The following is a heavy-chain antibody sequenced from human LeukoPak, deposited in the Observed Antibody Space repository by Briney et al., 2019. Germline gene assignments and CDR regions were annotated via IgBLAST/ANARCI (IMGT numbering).Heavy chain of an antibody. CDR2: FSYRGST. Sequence: SETLSLTCTVSGGSISGYYWSWIRQPPGKGLEWVGYFSYRGSTNYNPSLKSRVTVSVDTSKNHFSLKLTSVTAADTAVYYCARDRSSSLSLLPTFDYWGQGTLVTVSS. CDR3: ARDRSSSLSLLPTFDY. D-gene: IGHD6-13*01. V-gene: IGHV4-59*01. J-gene: IGHJ4*02. CDR1: GGSISGYY.